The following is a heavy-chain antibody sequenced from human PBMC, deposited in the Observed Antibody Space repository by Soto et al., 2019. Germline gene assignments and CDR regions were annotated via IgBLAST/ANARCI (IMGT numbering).Heavy chain of an antibody. CDR1: GASIRSGGYY. V-gene: IGHV4-31*03. J-gene: IGHJ4*02. CDR2: IYYTGST. CDR3: ARIEMASIK. Sequence: PSETLSLTCSVSGASIRSGGYYWSWLRQSPGKGLEWIGHIYYTGSTFYSPSLKSRLTISLDTSKNQFSLDLRSVTAADTAMYYCARIEMASIKWGRGTLLTVSS.